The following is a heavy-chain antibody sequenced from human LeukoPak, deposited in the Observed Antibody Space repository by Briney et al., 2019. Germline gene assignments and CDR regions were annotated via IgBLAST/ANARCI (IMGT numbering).Heavy chain of an antibody. CDR1: GYTFTSYY. Sequence: ASVTVSFTASGYTFTSYYMHWVRQAPGQGLEWMGVINPSGGSRSYAQKFQGRVTMTRDMSTSTVYMELSSLRSEDTAVYYCARAHDYWGQGTLVTVSS. CDR2: INPSGGSR. V-gene: IGHV1-46*01. CDR3: ARAHDY. J-gene: IGHJ4*02.